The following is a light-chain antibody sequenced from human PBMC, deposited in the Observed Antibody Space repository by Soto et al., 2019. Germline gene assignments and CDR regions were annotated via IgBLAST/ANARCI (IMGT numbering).Light chain of an antibody. Sequence: DIQMTQSPSSLSASVGDRVTITCRASQGISSYLAWYQQKPGKVPKLLIYAASTVQSGVPSRFSGSGSGNDFTLTISSLQAEDVSTYYCQKYKSAPPLTFSRWTKVEIK. V-gene: IGKV1-27*01. CDR3: QKYKSAPPLT. CDR1: QGISSY. J-gene: IGKJ4*01. CDR2: AAS.